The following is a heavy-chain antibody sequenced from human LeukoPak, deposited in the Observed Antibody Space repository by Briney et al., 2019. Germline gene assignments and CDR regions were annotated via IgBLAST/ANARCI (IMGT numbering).Heavy chain of an antibody. J-gene: IGHJ4*02. V-gene: IGHV4-59*08. CDR1: GGSINNYY. D-gene: IGHD6-13*01. Sequence: SETLSLTCTVSGGSINNYYWSWVRQPPGAGLEWLAYIYYTGSTNYNPSLKTRLTISVDTSKNQFSLKLSSVTAADTAVYYCARLEAAAIDYWGQGTLVTVSS. CDR2: IYYTGST. CDR3: ARLEAAAIDY.